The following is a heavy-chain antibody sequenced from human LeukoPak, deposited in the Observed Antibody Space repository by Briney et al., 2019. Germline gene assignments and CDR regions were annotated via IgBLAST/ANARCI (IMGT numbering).Heavy chain of an antibody. D-gene: IGHD3-22*01. CDR3: ATHSITMIVV. J-gene: IGHJ4*02. CDR2: IYTSGST. Sequence: SETLSFTCTVSGVSISSYYWSWIRQPAGKGLEWIGRIYTSGSTNYNPSLKSRVTMSVDTSKNQFSLKLSSVTAADTAVYYCATHSITMIVVWGQGTLVTVSS. V-gene: IGHV4-4*07. CDR1: GVSISSYY.